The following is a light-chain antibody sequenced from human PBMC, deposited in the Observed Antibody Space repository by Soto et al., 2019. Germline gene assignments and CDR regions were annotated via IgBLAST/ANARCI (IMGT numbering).Light chain of an antibody. CDR2: SAS. Sequence: DRVMTQSPATLSVSPGDRATLSCRASQTISSNLAWYQQKPGQAPRLLIHSASTRATGIPARFSGSGSGTEFTLTISSLQSEDFAVYYCQQRNQWPPVTFGGGTRVEIK. CDR1: QTISSN. V-gene: IGKV3-15*01. CDR3: QQRNQWPPVT. J-gene: IGKJ4*01.